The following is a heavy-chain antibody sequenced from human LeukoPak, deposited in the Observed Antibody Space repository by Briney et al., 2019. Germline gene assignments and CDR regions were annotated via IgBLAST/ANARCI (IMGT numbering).Heavy chain of an antibody. V-gene: IGHV3-48*04. Sequence: PGGSLRLSFAASGFTFSSYSMNWVRQAPGKGLEWVSYISSSSSTIYYADSVKGRFTISRDNAKNSLYLQMNSLRAEDTAVYYCARDPQWLLLQDYYGMDVWGQGTTVTVSS. CDR2: ISSSSSTI. D-gene: IGHD3-22*01. CDR1: GFTFSSYS. CDR3: ARDPQWLLLQDYYGMDV. J-gene: IGHJ6*02.